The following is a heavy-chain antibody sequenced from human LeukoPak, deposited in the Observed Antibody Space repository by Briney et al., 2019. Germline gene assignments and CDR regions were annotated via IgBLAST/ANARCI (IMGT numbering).Heavy chain of an antibody. J-gene: IGHJ4*02. CDR1: GFTLSDYS. CDR3: ARAAAAGANFDS. Sequence: GGSLRLFCAACGFTLSDYSMNGVRQASGKGLEWVSSISSSSNYIYYADSVKGRFTISRDNAKHSLYLQMNSLRAEDTAVYYCARAAAAGANFDSWGQGTLVTVSS. CDR2: ISSSSNYI. D-gene: IGHD4-17*01. V-gene: IGHV3-21*04.